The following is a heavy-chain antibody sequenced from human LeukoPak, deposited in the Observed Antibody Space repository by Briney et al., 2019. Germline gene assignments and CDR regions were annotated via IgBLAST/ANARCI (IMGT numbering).Heavy chain of an antibody. CDR2: TRYDGNNK. V-gene: IGHV3-30*02. CDR3: AKVLASSSIDY. J-gene: IGHJ4*02. Sequence: GGSLRLSCAASGFTFSSYGMHWVRQAPGKGLEWVALTRYDGNNKYYADSVKGRFTISRDNSKNTVYLQMNSLRGEDTAVYYCAKVLASSSIDYWGQGTLVTVSS. D-gene: IGHD6-6*01. CDR1: GFTFSSYG.